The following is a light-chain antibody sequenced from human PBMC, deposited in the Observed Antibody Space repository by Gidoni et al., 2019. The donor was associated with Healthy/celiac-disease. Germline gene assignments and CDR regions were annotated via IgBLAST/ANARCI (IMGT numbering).Light chain of an antibody. J-gene: IGKJ4*01. CDR3: LQHNSYPLT. V-gene: IGKV1-17*01. Sequence: DIQMTQSPSSLSASVGDRVTITCRASQGIRKDLGWYQQKPGKAPKRLIYAASSLQSGVPSRFSGSGSGTEFTLTISSLQAEDFAAYYCLQHNSYPLTFGGGTKVEIK. CDR1: QGIRKD. CDR2: AAS.